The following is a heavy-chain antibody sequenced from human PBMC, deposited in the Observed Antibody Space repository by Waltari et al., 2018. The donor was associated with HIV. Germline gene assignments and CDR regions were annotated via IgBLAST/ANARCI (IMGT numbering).Heavy chain of an antibody. CDR3: ARDGTPAAGLDAFDI. CDR2: ISSSSSTI. V-gene: IGHV3-48*02. J-gene: IGHJ3*02. D-gene: IGHD2-2*01. Sequence: EVQLVESGGGLVQPGGSLRLSCAASGFTFSSYSMNWVRQAPGKGLEWVSYISSSSSTIYYADSVKGRFTISRDNAKNSLYLQMNSLRDEDTAVYYCARDGTPAAGLDAFDIWGQGTMVTVSS. CDR1: GFTFSSYS.